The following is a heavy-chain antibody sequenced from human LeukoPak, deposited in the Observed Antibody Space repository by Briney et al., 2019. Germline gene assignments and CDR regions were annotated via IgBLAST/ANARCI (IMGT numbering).Heavy chain of an antibody. CDR3: AKDNSQNYYDSSGSFDF. CDR2: ISGSGGTT. V-gene: IGHV3-23*01. D-gene: IGHD3-22*01. CDR1: GFTFSTYA. J-gene: IGHJ4*02. Sequence: PGGSLRLSCAASGFTFSTYAMSWVRQAPGKGLEWVSAISGSGGTTYYADSVKGRFTISRDNSKNTLSLQMNSLRAEDTAVYYCAKDNSQNYYDSSGSFDFWGQGTLVTVSS.